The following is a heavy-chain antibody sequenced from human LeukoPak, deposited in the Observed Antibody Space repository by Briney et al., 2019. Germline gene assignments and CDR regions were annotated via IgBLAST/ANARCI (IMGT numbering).Heavy chain of an antibody. CDR2: IYYSGST. CDR3: ARDRVATGLDS. J-gene: IGHJ4*02. CDR1: GGSISSYY. V-gene: IGHV4-59*12. D-gene: IGHD4-17*01. Sequence: SETLSLTYTVSGGSISSYYWSWIRQPPGKGLEWIGYIYYSGSTNYNPSLKSRVTISVDTSKNQFSLKLNSVTAADTAVYYCARDRVATGLDSWGQGTLVTVSS.